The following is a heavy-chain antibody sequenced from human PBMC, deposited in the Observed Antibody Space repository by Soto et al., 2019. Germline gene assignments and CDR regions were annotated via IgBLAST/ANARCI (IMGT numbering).Heavy chain of an antibody. D-gene: IGHD3-10*01. Sequence: QVQLVQSGAEVKKPGASVKVSCKASGYTFTSYAMHWVRQAPGQRLEWMGWINGDNGNTKYSQKFQGRVTITRDTSASTAYMELSSLRSEDTAVYYCARDKYPYYYSSGSFLDWFDPWGQGTLVTVSS. CDR2: INGDNGNT. V-gene: IGHV1-3*01. CDR1: GYTFTSYA. J-gene: IGHJ5*02. CDR3: ARDKYPYYYSSGSFLDWFDP.